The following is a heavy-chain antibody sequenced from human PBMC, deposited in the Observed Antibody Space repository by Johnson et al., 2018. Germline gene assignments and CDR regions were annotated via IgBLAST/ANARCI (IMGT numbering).Heavy chain of an antibody. J-gene: IGHJ6*02. CDR3: ARGGAGPHYYYYGRDV. D-gene: IGHD6-13*01. CDR1: GFTFSSYA. Sequence: QVQLVESGGGVVQPGRSLRLSCAASGFTFSSYAISWVRQAPGQGLEWMGGIIPIFGTANYAQKFQGRVTTTAAAPTGTAYSELSSLRSEDPAVYYGARGGAGPHYYYYGRDVGGQGTTVTGSS. V-gene: IGHV1-69*01. CDR2: IIPIFGTA.